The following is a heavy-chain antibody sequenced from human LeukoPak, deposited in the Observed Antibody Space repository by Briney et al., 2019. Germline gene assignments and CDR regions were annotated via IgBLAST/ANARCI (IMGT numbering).Heavy chain of an antibody. J-gene: IGHJ6*03. CDR2: INPNNGGT. CDR3: AREQLGPYYYYMDV. Sequence: ASVKVSCKASGYTFTGYDIHWVRLAPGQGLEWMGRINPNNGGTNYAQKFRDRFTMTRDTSISTAYMELSRLRSDDTAVYYCAREQLGPYYYYMDVWGKGTTVTVSS. V-gene: IGHV1-2*06. D-gene: IGHD6-13*01. CDR1: GYTFTGYD.